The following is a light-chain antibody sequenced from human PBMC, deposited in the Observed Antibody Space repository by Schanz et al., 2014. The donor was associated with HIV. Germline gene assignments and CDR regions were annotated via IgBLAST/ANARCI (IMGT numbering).Light chain of an antibody. Sequence: QSVLTQAPSVSGTPGQRVSISCSGSSSNIGTKPVSWYQFLPRTAPKLLIYNSNQRPSGVPDRFSGSKSGTSASLAITGLQAGDEANYYCQSYDSSLSGVVFGGGTKVTVL. CDR2: NSN. CDR3: QSYDSSLSGVV. V-gene: IGLV1-44*01. J-gene: IGLJ2*01. CDR1: SSNIGTKP.